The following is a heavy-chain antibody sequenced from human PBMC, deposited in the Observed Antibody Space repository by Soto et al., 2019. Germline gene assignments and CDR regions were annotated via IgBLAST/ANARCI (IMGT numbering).Heavy chain of an antibody. CDR2: ISYDGSNK. CDR1: GFTFSSYA. J-gene: IGHJ6*02. CDR3: ARDHQRSIPSPPDV. Sequence: GGSLRLSCAASGFTFSSYAMHWVRQAPGKGLEWVAVISYDGSNKYYADSVKGRFTTSRDNSKNTLYLQMNSLRAEDTAVYYCARDHQRSIPSPPDVWGQGTTVTVSS. D-gene: IGHD2-2*01. V-gene: IGHV3-30-3*01.